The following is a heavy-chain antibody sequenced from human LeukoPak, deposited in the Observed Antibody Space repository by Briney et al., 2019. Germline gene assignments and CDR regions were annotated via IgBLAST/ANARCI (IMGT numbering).Heavy chain of an antibody. CDR2: IYSGGST. V-gene: IGHV3-53*01. J-gene: IGHJ4*02. CDR3: ARAEGYDILTGYRN. D-gene: IGHD3-9*01. Sequence: PGGSLRLSCAASGFTFSSYSMNWVRQAPGKGLEWVSVIYSGGSTYYADSVKGRFTISRDNSKNTLYLQMNSLRAEDTAVYYCARAEGYDILTGYRNWGQGTLVTVSS. CDR1: GFTFSSYS.